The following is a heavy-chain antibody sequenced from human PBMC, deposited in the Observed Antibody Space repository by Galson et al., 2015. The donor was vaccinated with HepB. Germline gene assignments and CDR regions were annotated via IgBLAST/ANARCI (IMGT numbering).Heavy chain of an antibody. CDR2: ISGSGGST. Sequence: SLRLSCAASGFTFSSYAMSWVRQAPGKGLEWVSAISGSGGSTYYADSVKGRFTISRDNSKNTLYLQMNSLRAEDTAVYYCAKDLQRGVAYYYYYGMDVWGQGTTVTVSS. J-gene: IGHJ6*02. CDR3: AKDLQRGVAYYYYYGMDV. V-gene: IGHV3-23*01. CDR1: GFTFSSYA. D-gene: IGHD3-10*01.